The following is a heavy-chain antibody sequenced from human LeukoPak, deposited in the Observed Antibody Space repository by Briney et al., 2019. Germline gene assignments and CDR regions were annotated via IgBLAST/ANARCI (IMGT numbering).Heavy chain of an antibody. V-gene: IGHV3-30-3*01. CDR2: ISYDGSNK. Sequence: GGSLRLSCAASGFTFSSYAMHWVRQAPGKGLEWVAVISYDGSNKYYADSVKGRFTISRDNSKNTLYLQMNSLRAEDTAVYYCAKEGYDILTGLNDAFDIWGQGTMVTVSS. J-gene: IGHJ3*02. CDR1: GFTFSSYA. CDR3: AKEGYDILTGLNDAFDI. D-gene: IGHD3-9*01.